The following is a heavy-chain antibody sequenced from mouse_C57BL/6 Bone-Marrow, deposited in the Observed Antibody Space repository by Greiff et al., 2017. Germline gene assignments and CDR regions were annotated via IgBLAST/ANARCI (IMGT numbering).Heavy chain of an antibody. J-gene: IGHJ3*01. CDR2: IHPNSGST. CDR3: ARFDQSAY. CDR1: GYTFTSYW. V-gene: IGHV1-64*01. Sequence: VQLQQPGAELVKPGASVKLSCKASGYTFTSYWMPWVKQRPGQGLEWIGMIHPNSGSTNYNEKFKSKVTLTVDKSSSTVYMQLSSLTSEDSAVYYCARFDQSAYWGQETLVTVSA.